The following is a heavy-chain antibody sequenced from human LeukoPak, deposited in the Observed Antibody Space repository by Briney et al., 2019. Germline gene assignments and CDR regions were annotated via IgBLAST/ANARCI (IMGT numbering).Heavy chain of an antibody. D-gene: IGHD6-13*01. CDR2: ILGDGSST. V-gene: IGHV3-43*02. Sequence: PGGSLRLSCAASGFTFDDYAMHWVRQVPGKGLEWVSLILGDGSSTNYADSVKGRFTISRDNSKNSLYLHMNSLRVEDTALYLCAKDRYSSSWYTIDYWGQGTLVTVSS. J-gene: IGHJ4*02. CDR1: GFTFDDYA. CDR3: AKDRYSSSWYTIDY.